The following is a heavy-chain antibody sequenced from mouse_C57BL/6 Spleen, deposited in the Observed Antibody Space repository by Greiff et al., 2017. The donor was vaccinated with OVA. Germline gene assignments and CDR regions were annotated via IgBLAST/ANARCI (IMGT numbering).Heavy chain of an antibody. CDR2: ISSGGDYI. V-gene: IGHV5-9-1*02. D-gene: IGHD2-5*01. J-gene: IGHJ2*01. Sequence: EVMLVESGEGLVKPGGSLKLSCAASGFTFSSYSMSWVRQTPEKRLEWVAYISSGGDYIYYADNKKSRITISRDNARNTLYLQMSSLKSEDTAMYYCTRNDYSNYYIDYWGQGTTLTVSS. CDR3: TRNDYSNYYIDY. CDR1: GFTFSSYS.